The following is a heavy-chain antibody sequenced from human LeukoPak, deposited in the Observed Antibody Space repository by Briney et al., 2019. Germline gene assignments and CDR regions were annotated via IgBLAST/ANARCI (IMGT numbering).Heavy chain of an antibody. CDR3: ARRWFGELLPFDY. J-gene: IGHJ4*02. CDR1: GFTFSSYS. V-gene: IGHV3-21*01. CDR2: ISSSSSYI. D-gene: IGHD3-10*01. Sequence: GGSLRLSCAASGFTFSSYSMNWVRQAPGKGLECVSSISSSSSYIYYADSVKGRFTISRDNAKNSLYLQMNSLRAEDTAVYYCARRWFGELLPFDYWGQGTLVTVSS.